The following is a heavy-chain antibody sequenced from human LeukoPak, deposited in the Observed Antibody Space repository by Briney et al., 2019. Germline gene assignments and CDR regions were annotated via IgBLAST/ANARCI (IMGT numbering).Heavy chain of an antibody. Sequence: PEGSLRLSCAGSGFTFSEFWMTWVRQTPGKGLEWVAYIKEVGTEKNLVGSVKGRFTISRHNTKNLLFLEMNNLRGDDTAIYYCVRESRPGGAMGLYHNLDYWGQGTPVTVSS. J-gene: IGHJ4*02. CDR3: VRESRPGGAMGLYHNLDY. V-gene: IGHV3-7*01. D-gene: IGHD1-1*01. CDR1: GFTFSEFW. CDR2: IKEVGTEK.